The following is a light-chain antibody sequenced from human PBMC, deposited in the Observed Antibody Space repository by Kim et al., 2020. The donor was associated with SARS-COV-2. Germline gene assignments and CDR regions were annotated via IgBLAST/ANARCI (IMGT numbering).Light chain of an antibody. Sequence: GQSITISFTGTSSNVGVYTYVSWKQHHPGKAPTLMIYDVSNRPSGVSSRFSGSKSGNTASLTISGLQAEDEADYYCSSYTSSSNVVFGGGTQLTVL. CDR3: SSYTSSSNVV. CDR1: SSNVGVYTY. V-gene: IGLV2-14*03. J-gene: IGLJ2*01. CDR2: DVS.